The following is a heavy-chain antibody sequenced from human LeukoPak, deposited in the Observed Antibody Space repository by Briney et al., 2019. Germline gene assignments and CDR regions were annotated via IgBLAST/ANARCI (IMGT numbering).Heavy chain of an antibody. CDR1: GFTFSSYA. Sequence: GGSPRLSCAGSGFTFSSYAMTWVRQAPGKGLEWVSAISASGGSTYYADSVKGRFTISRDSSKNSLYLQMNSLRAEDTAIYYCAKHTTTWTDFDSWGQGTLVTVSS. CDR2: ISASGGST. CDR3: AKHTTTWTDFDS. J-gene: IGHJ4*02. V-gene: IGHV3-23*01. D-gene: IGHD3/OR15-3a*01.